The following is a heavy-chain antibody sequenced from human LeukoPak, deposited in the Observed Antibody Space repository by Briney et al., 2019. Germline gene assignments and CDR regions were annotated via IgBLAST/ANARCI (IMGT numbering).Heavy chain of an antibody. V-gene: IGHV1-18*01. CDR1: GYTFTSYG. CDR3: ARDLAMTTQYYYYYMDV. J-gene: IGHJ6*03. Sequence: ASVKVSCKASGYTFTSYGISWVRQAPGQGLEWMGWISAYNGNTNYAQKLQGRVTMTTDTFTSTAYMELRSLRSDDTAVYYCARDLAMTTQYYYYYMDVWGKGTTVTVSS. D-gene: IGHD4-11*01. CDR2: ISAYNGNT.